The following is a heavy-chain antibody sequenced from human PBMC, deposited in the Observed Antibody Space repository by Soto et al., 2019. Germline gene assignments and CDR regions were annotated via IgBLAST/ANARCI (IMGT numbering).Heavy chain of an antibody. Sequence: EVQLVESGGGLVKPGGSLRLSCAASEFTFSSYSMNWVRQAPGKGLEWVSSISSSSSYIYYADSVKGRFTISRDNAKNSLYLQMNSLRAEDTAVYYCARGGDIVVVPAAMLPHNWFDPWGQGTLVTVSS. CDR3: ARGGDIVVVPAAMLPHNWFDP. J-gene: IGHJ5*02. V-gene: IGHV3-21*01. CDR1: EFTFSSYS. CDR2: ISSSSSYI. D-gene: IGHD2-2*01.